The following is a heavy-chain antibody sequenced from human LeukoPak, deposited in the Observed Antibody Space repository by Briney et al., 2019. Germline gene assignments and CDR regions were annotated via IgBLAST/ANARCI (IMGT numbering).Heavy chain of an antibody. J-gene: IGHJ3*02. D-gene: IGHD1-1*01. CDR3: ARDRDPISLMVQVWHAFDI. CDR1: GYTFTGYY. CDR2: INPNSGGT. Sequence: GASVKVSCKASGYTFTGYYMHWVRQAPGQGLEWMGWINPNSGGTNYAQKFQGRVTMTRDTSISTAYMELSRLRSDDTAVYYCARDRDPISLMVQVWHAFDIWGQGTMVTVSS. V-gene: IGHV1-2*02.